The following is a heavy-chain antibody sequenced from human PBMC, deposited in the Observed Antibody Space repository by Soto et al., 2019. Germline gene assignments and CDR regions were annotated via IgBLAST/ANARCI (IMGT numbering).Heavy chain of an antibody. J-gene: IGHJ5*02. D-gene: IGHD3-16*01. Sequence: QLQLQESGSWLVNPSQTLSLTFACSGGSISSGSSDACSWIRQPPGKVLEWIGSISHTGRTSYNPSLKGRVTMAGAQYKNQVVQKLSSVTAADMAVYYCARAVAPYLGTWFDPWGQGSLVIVSS. CDR1: GGSISSGSSDA. V-gene: IGHV4-30-2*01. CDR2: ISHTGRT. CDR3: ARAVAPYLGTWFDP.